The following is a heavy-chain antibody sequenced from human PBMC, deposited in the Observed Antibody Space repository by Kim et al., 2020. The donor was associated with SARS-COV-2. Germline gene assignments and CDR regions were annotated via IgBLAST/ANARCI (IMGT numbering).Heavy chain of an antibody. CDR2: IKQDGSEK. Sequence: GGSLRLSCAASGFTFSSYWMSWVRQAPGKGLEWVANIKQDGSEKYYVDSVKGRFTISRDNAKNSLYLQMNSLRAEDTAVYYCARVPGYSSSWYVWGGRYYYGMDVWVQGTTVTVSS. J-gene: IGHJ6*02. D-gene: IGHD6-13*01. CDR3: ARVPGYSSSWYVWGGRYYYGMDV. CDR1: GFTFSSYW. V-gene: IGHV3-7*01.